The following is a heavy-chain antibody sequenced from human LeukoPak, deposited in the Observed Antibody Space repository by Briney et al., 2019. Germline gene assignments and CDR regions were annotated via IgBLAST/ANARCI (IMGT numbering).Heavy chain of an antibody. CDR3: AKDLGGSGSLTDYYYYGMDV. CDR2: ISYDGSNK. CDR1: GFTFSSYG. D-gene: IGHD3-10*01. V-gene: IGHV3-30*18. J-gene: IGHJ6*02. Sequence: GTSLRLSCAGSGFTFSSYGMHWVRQAPGKGLEWVAVISYDGSNKYYADSVKGRFTISRDNSKNTLYLQMNSLRAEDTAVYYCAKDLGGSGSLTDYYYYGMDVWGQGTTVTVSS.